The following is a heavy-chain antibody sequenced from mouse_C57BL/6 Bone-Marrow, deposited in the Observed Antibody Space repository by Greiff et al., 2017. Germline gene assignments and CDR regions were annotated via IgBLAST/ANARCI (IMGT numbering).Heavy chain of an antibody. CDR3: ARAGPLGRSFDY. J-gene: IGHJ2*01. CDR2: IYPTSGRT. D-gene: IGHD4-1*01. CDR1: GYTFTSYW. Sequence: QVPLQQSVAELVKPGASVKMSCKASGYTFTSYWITWVKQRPGQGLEWIGDIYPTSGRTNYNEKFKSKAILTVDTSSNTAYMQLSRLTSEDSAVFYCARAGPLGRSFDYWGQGTTLTVSS. V-gene: IGHV1-55*01.